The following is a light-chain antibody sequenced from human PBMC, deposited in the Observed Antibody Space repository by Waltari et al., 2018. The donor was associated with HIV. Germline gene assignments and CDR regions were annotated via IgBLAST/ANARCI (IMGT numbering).Light chain of an antibody. Sequence: EIVLTQSPGTLSLSPGGRATLPCRASQNVANNFLAWYQQKPGQPPRLLTFGSSSRATSIPDRFSGSGSGTDFTLTITRVEPEDFAVYFCHQFATSSHTFGQGTRLDI. CDR3: HQFATSSHT. V-gene: IGKV3-20*01. J-gene: IGKJ5*01. CDR1: QNVANNF. CDR2: GSS.